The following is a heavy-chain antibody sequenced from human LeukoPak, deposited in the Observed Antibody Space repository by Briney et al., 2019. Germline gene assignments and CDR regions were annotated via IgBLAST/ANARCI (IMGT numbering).Heavy chain of an antibody. Sequence: GASVKVSCKVSGYTLTELSMHWVRQAPRKGLEWMGGFDPEDGETIYAQKFQGRVTMTEDTSTDTAYMELSSLRSEDTAVYYCASPEGQRAVAGIHDAFDIWGQGTMVAVSS. D-gene: IGHD6-19*01. CDR3: ASPEGQRAVAGIHDAFDI. CDR2: FDPEDGET. J-gene: IGHJ3*02. V-gene: IGHV1-24*01. CDR1: GYTLTELS.